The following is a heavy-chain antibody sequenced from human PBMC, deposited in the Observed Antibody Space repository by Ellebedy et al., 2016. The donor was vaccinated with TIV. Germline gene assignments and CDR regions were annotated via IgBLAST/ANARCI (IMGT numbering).Heavy chain of an antibody. Sequence: GESLKISCAASEFTFSTYWMNWVRQAPGKGLEWVSTITGGGDNTYYADSVKGRFTISRDNSKNTLYLQMNSLRAADTAVYYCAKDLYGDYVVDYWGQGTLVTVSS. D-gene: IGHD4-17*01. CDR1: EFTFSTYW. CDR2: ITGGGDNT. J-gene: IGHJ4*02. V-gene: IGHV3-23*01. CDR3: AKDLYGDYVVDY.